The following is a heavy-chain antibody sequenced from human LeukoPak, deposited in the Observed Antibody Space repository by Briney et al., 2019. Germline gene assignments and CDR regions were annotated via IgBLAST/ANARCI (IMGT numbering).Heavy chain of an antibody. V-gene: IGHV4-30-2*01. D-gene: IGHD3-3*01. CDR1: GGSISSGGYS. Sequence: SQTLSLTCAVSGGSISSGGYSWSWIRQPPGKGLEWIGYIYHSGSTYYNPSLKSRVTISVDRSKNQFSLKLSSVTAADTAVYYCARGFWSGYYYFDYWGQGTLVTVSS. CDR3: ARGFWSGYYYFDY. J-gene: IGHJ4*02. CDR2: IYHSGST.